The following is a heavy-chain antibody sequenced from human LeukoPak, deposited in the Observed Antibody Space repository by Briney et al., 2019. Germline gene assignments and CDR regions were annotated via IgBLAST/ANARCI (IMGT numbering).Heavy chain of an antibody. CDR1: GYTFDNYA. CDR2: ISYDGNRE. D-gene: IGHD2-15*01. Sequence: GGSLRLSCEASGYTFDNYAMHWVRQAPGKRLEWVAVISYDGNREYYPDSVKGRFTISRDNSKNTLYLQMKGLKTEDTGVYYCAREGSIVARTDYWGQGALVIVSS. V-gene: IGHV3-30*14. J-gene: IGHJ4*02. CDR3: AREGSIVARTDY.